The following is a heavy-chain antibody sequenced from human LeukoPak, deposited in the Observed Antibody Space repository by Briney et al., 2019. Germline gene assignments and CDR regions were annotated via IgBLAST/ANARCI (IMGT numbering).Heavy chain of an antibody. Sequence: PSETLSLTCTVSAGSVSSYYWSWIRQPPGKGLEWTGYIYYSGSTNYNPSLKSRVTISVDTSKNQFSLKLSSVTAADTAVYYCAIDASYCGGDCYPSYWFDPWGQGTLVTVSS. D-gene: IGHD2-21*02. CDR2: IYYSGST. CDR3: AIDASYCGGDCYPSYWFDP. V-gene: IGHV4-59*02. CDR1: AGSVSSYY. J-gene: IGHJ5*02.